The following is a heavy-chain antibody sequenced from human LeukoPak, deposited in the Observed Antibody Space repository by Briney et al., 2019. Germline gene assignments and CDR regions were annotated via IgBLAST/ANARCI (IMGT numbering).Heavy chain of an antibody. V-gene: IGHV3-23*01. Sequence: GGSLRLSCAASGFTFSSCAMSWVRQAPGKGLEWVSTIIDSGNSLYYADSVEGRFTISRDNSKNTLYLQMNSLRAGDTAVYYCAKDPIFSGSYGVFDSWGQGTLVTVSS. CDR2: IIDSGNSL. CDR3: AKDPIFSGSYGVFDS. CDR1: GFTFSSCA. J-gene: IGHJ4*02. D-gene: IGHD1-26*01.